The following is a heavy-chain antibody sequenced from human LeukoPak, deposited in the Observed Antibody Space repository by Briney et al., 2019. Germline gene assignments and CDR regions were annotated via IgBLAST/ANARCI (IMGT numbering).Heavy chain of an antibody. CDR2: IYYSGST. Sequence: SETLSLTCTVSGGSISSGDYYWSWIRQSPGKGLEWIGYIYYSGSTYYNPSLKSRVTISVDTSKNQFSLKLSSVTAADTAVYYCARDRGRIQLWQRVDWYFDLWGRGTLVTVSS. CDR1: GGSISSGDYY. CDR3: ARDRGRIQLWQRVDWYFDL. J-gene: IGHJ2*01. V-gene: IGHV4-30-4*01. D-gene: IGHD5-18*01.